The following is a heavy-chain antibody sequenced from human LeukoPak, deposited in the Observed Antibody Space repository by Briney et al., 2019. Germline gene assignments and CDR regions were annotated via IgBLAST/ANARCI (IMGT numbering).Heavy chain of an antibody. J-gene: IGHJ6*02. CDR2: ISSSTTYI. CDR1: GFTFSAYN. CDR3: AREGYYNGLDV. Sequence: GGSLRLSCAASGFTFSAYNMNWVRQAPGKGLEWVSSISSSTTYIYYADSVKGRFTISRDNAKNSLYLEMNSLRAEDTAVYYCAREGYYNGLDVWGQGTTVAVSS. V-gene: IGHV3-21*01.